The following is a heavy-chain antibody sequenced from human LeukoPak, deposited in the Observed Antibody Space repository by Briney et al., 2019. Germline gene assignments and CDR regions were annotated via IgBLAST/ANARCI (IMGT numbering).Heavy chain of an antibody. J-gene: IGHJ4*02. D-gene: IGHD2-2*01. CDR1: GGSFSGYY. V-gene: IGHV4-34*01. CDR2: INHSGST. Sequence: SETLSLTCAVYGGSFSGYYWSWIRQPPGKGLEWIGEINHSGSTNYSPSLKSRVTISVDTSNKQFSLRLGSVTDADTAVYYCATVYCSRTSCLDYWGQGTLVTVSS. CDR3: ATVYCSRTSCLDY.